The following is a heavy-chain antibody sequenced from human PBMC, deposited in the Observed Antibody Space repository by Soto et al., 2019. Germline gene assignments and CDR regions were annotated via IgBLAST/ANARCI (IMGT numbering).Heavy chain of an antibody. CDR2: IIPIFGTA. V-gene: IGHV1-69*13. D-gene: IGHD2-2*01. J-gene: IGHJ6*02. CDR3: ARVYSVVGDRHAEMDV. CDR1: GVTFSSYA. Sequence: SVKVSCKASGVTFSSYAISWVRQAPGQGLEWMGGIIPIFGTANYAQKFQGRVTITADESTSTAYMELSSLRSEDTAVYYCARVYSVVGDRHAEMDVWGQGTTVTVSS.